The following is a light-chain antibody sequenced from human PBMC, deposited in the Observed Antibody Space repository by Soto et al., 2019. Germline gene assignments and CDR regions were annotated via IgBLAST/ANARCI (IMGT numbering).Light chain of an antibody. J-gene: IGKJ1*01. V-gene: IGKV1-12*01. CDR1: QAISSW. Sequence: DIQMTQSPSSVSASVGDRVTISCRASQAISSWLAWYQQKPGEAPKLLIYGASTLQSGVPSRFSGSESGTLFTLTISSLQPEDFATYYCQQLNTYPWTFGQGTKVEIK. CDR3: QQLNTYPWT. CDR2: GAS.